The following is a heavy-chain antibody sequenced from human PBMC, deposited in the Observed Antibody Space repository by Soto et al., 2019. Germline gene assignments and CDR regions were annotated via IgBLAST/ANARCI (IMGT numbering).Heavy chain of an antibody. Sequence: QVQLVQSGAEVKKPGASVKVSCKASGYSFTSYGISWVRQAPGQGLEWMGWISAYNGNTNYAQKLQGRVTMTTDTSTSTAYMELRSLRSDDTAVYYCARTVAAAGTRWTAGYWGQGTLVTVSS. CDR3: ARTVAAAGTRWTAGY. J-gene: IGHJ4*02. D-gene: IGHD6-13*01. CDR2: ISAYNGNT. V-gene: IGHV1-18*01. CDR1: GYSFTSYG.